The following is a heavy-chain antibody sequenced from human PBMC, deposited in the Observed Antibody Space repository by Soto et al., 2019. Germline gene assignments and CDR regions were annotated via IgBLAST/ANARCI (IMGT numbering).Heavy chain of an antibody. J-gene: IGHJ6*02. Sequence: QVQLVQSGAEVKIPGASVKVSSKATGYTFTRYGIGWARQAPGKGLEWMGWINTYNGNTNYAQNVQGRVTLTTDTSTSTAYMELRSLRSNDTAIYYCAMVDVYVTPSPQDVWGQGTTVIVSS. CDR2: INTYNGNT. V-gene: IGHV1-18*01. CDR3: AMVDVYVTPSPQDV. CDR1: GYTFTRYG. D-gene: IGHD3-16*01.